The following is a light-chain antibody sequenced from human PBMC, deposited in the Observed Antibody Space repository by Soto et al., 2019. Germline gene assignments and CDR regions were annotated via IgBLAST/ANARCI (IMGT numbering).Light chain of an antibody. Sequence: DIQMTQSPSSLSASVGDRVIITCRTSQSISSYLNWYQQKPGKAPRLLIYAASSLQSGVPSRFSGGGSGTYFTLTISSLQPEDFATYYCQQSYGTPNTFGQGTKLEI. V-gene: IGKV1-39*01. CDR3: QQSYGTPNT. J-gene: IGKJ2*01. CDR2: AAS. CDR1: QSISSY.